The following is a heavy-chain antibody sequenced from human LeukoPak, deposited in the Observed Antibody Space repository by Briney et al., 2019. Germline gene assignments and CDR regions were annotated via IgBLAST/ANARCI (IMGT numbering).Heavy chain of an antibody. Sequence: PSETLSLTCTVSGGSISSYYWSWIRQPPGKGLEWIGYIYYSGSTNYNPSLKSRVTISVDTSKNQFSLKLSSVTAADTAVYYCARRGVRGSYYYFDYWGQGTLVTVSS. CDR3: ARRGVRGSYYYFDY. CDR1: GGSISSYY. V-gene: IGHV4-59*08. J-gene: IGHJ4*02. CDR2: IYYSGST. D-gene: IGHD1-26*01.